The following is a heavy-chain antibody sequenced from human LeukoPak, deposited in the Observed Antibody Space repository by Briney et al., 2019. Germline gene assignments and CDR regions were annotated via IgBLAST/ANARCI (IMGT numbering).Heavy chain of an antibody. D-gene: IGHD1-26*01. J-gene: IGHJ6*02. CDR1: GFTFNDFA. Sequence: GGSLMMFCGAGGFTFNDFAMHWGRQPTGEGLVEVIGISWDLGTLGYAASVRCQFTISRDNAKNSPYLQINSLTAEHTTLYYSAKSQGAHLNYYSFGLDVWGQGTTVTVSS. CDR2: ISWDLGTL. V-gene: IGHV3-9*01. CDR3: AKSQGAHLNYYSFGLDV.